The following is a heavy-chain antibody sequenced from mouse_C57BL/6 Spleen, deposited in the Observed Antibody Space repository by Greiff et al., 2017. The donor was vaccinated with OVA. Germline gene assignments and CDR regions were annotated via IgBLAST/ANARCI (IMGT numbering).Heavy chain of an antibody. CDR2: INPSTGGT. D-gene: IGHD2-1*01. V-gene: IGHV1-43*01. J-gene: IGHJ1*03. Sequence: VHVKQSGPELVKPGASVKISCKASGYSFTGYYMHWVKQSSEKSLEWIGEINPSTGGTSYNQKFKGKATLTVDKSSSTAYMQLKSLTSEDSAVYYCARPYGNYRWYFDVWGTGTTVTVSS. CDR1: GYSFTGYY. CDR3: ARPYGNYRWYFDV.